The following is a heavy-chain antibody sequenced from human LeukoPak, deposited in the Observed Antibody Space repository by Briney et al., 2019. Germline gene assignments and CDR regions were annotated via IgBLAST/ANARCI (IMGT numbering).Heavy chain of an antibody. CDR2: IYYSGST. V-gene: IGHV4-59*08. J-gene: IGHJ5*02. CDR3: ARYSSSPEGNWFDP. D-gene: IGHD6-13*01. CDR1: GGSISSYY. Sequence: PSETLSLTCTVSGGSISSYYWSWTRQPPGKGLEWIGYIYYSGSTNYNPSLKSRVTISVDTSKNQFSLKLSSVTAADTAVYYCARYSSSPEGNWFDPWGQGTLVTVSS.